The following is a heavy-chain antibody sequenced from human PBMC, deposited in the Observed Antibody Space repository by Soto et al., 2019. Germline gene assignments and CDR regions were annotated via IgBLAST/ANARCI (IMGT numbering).Heavy chain of an antibody. V-gene: IGHV3-48*03. CDR3: ARETLRDAIDI. Sequence: LRLSCVAPGFDFRSYEMNWVRQAPGKGLEWVSNIRANDESIYYADSVKGRVSVSRDSAKNSLFLEMNSLRVDDTAVYYCARETLRDAIDIWGQGTMVTVSS. CDR1: GFDFRSYE. CDR2: IRANDESI. J-gene: IGHJ3*02.